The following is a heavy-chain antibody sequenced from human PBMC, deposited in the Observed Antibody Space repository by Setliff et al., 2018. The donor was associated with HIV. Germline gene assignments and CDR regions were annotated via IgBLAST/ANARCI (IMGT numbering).Heavy chain of an antibody. CDR2: IIPLFGRA. CDR1: GGILSTYA. CDR3: ARETAPAHYYGSGSYRLHAFDI. V-gene: IGHV1-69*13. J-gene: IGHJ3*02. Sequence: SVKVSCKASGGILSTYATIWVRQAPGQGLEWLGGIIPLFGRASYAQKFQGRVTITADESTNTAYMELSSLRSGDTAVYYCARETAPAHYYGSGSYRLHAFDIWGLGTLVTVSS. D-gene: IGHD3-10*01.